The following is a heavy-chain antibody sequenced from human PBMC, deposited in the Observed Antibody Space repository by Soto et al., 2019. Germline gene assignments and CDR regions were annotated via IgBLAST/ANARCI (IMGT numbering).Heavy chain of an antibody. D-gene: IGHD3-9*01. J-gene: IGHJ4*02. Sequence: QDHLVQSGAEVKKPGASAKVSCKASGYTFKNYGINWVRQAPGRGLEWVAWISAYNGDTSYAQHFQGRAPVTTETLTNQPYWGPGSLRLDETAVYSCGLGGLETGYYRDMDYWGQGTLVSVSS. CDR2: ISAYNGDT. V-gene: IGHV1-18*04. CDR3: GLGGLETGYYRDMDY. CDR1: GYTFKNYG.